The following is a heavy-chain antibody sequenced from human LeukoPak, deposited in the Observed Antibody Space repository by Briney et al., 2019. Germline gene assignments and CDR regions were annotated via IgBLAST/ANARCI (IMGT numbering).Heavy chain of an antibody. V-gene: IGHV1-46*04. CDR2: INPSGGYT. CDR1: GYTFTSYY. CDR3: ATEQEPPFFYSSSWYGGWYYGMDV. Sequence: GASVKVSCKASGYTFTSYYMHWVRQAPGQGLEWMGTINPSGGYTSYAQKLQGRVTITRDTSASTAYMELSSLRSEDTAVYYCATEQEPPFFYSSSWYGGWYYGMDVWGQGTTVTVSS. J-gene: IGHJ6*02. D-gene: IGHD6-13*01.